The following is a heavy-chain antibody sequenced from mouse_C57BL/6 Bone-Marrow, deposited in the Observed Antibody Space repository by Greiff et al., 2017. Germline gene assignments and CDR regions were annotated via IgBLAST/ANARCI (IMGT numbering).Heavy chain of an antibody. V-gene: IGHV5-15*01. J-gene: IGHJ1*03. Sequence: DVHLVESGGGLVQPGGSLKLSCAASGFTFSDYGMAWVRQAPRKGPEWVAFISNLAYSIYYADTVTGRFTISRENAKNTLYLEMSSLRSEDTAMYYCARHNYGSSYAWYFDVWGTGTTVTVSS. D-gene: IGHD1-1*01. CDR3: ARHNYGSSYAWYFDV. CDR2: ISNLAYSI. CDR1: GFTFSDYG.